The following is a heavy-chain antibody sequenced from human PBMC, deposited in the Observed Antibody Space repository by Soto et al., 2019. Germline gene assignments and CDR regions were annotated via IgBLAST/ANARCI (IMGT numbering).Heavy chain of an antibody. Sequence: GESLKISCKGSGYNFNTYWIGWVRQMPGKGLEWMGIVNPGDSDTRHSPSLQGRVTISADKSITTAYLQWGSLKASDTAIYYCARQLPGGVFDFWGQGTLVTVSA. CDR2: VNPGDSDT. V-gene: IGHV5-51*01. CDR3: ARQLPGGVFDF. D-gene: IGHD3-16*01. CDR1: GYNFNTYW. J-gene: IGHJ4*02.